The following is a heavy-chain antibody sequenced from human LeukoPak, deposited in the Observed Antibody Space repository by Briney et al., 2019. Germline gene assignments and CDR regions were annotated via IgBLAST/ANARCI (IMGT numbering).Heavy chain of an antibody. CDR2: ISGSGGST. Sequence: AGGSLRLSCAASGFTFSSYAMSWVRQAPGKGLEWVSAISGSGGSTYYADSVKGRFTISRDNSKNTLFLQMNSLRAEDTAVYYCARVAAAGRGLDYWGQGTLVTVSS. V-gene: IGHV3-23*01. J-gene: IGHJ4*02. CDR1: GFTFSSYA. CDR3: ARVAAAGRGLDY. D-gene: IGHD6-13*01.